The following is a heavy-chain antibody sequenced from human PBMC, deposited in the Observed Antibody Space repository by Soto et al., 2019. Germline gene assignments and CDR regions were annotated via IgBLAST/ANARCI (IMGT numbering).Heavy chain of an antibody. J-gene: IGHJ5*02. D-gene: IGHD5-18*01. V-gene: IGHV6-1*01. CDR2: TYYRSKWYS. Sequence: PSQTLSLTCAISGDSVSSNIAAWNWIRQSPSRGLEWLGRTYYRSKWYSVYAVSVKSRATIKPDTSKNQFSLQLSSVTAADTAVYYCAKDSGYNYGYFRWFDPWGQGTLVTVSS. CDR1: GDSVSSNIAA. CDR3: AKDSGYNYGYFRWFDP.